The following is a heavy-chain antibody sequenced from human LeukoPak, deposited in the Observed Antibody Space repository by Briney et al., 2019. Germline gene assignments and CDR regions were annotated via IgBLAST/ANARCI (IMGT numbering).Heavy chain of an antibody. CDR2: ISGGSRNI. Sequence: GGSLRFSCAASGFTFSRYAMNWVRQAPGKGLEWVSSISGGSRNIRYADSVKGRFTVSRDNSKNTVDLQMNSLRAEDTAVYYCAEITMIRGFDYWGQGTLVTVSS. V-gene: IGHV3-23*01. CDR3: AEITMIRGFDY. J-gene: IGHJ4*02. CDR1: GFTFSRYA. D-gene: IGHD3-10*01.